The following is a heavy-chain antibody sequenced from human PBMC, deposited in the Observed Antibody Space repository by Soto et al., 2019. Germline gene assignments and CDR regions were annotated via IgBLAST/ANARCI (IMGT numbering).Heavy chain of an antibody. D-gene: IGHD5-12*01. CDR2: INPTRGT. CDR1: SGSFTGLL. Sequence: PLETLSLTCAVNSGSFTGLLWAWIRQSPGKGLEWIGEINPTRGTNYNPSLTSRVAISIEVSRNQCSLTLRSVTAADTAVYYCARGSHGGYYCAFDVWGQGTVVTVSS. CDR3: ARGSHGGYYCAFDV. V-gene: IGHV4-34*01. J-gene: IGHJ3*01.